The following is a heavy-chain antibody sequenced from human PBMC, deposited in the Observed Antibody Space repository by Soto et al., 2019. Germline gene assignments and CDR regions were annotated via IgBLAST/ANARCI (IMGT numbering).Heavy chain of an antibody. J-gene: IGHJ4*02. CDR2: ISETGDGT. CDR3: AKEGRSRRFDFDY. Sequence: DVQLLESGGGLQQPGGSLRLSCTASGFTFSSCAMSWVRQAPGKGLEWVSGISETGDGTYYADTVEGRFTISRDNFKNTLYLEMYSLGADDTAVYYCAKEGRSRRFDFDYWCQGILVTVSS. D-gene: IGHD3-10*01. V-gene: IGHV3-23*01. CDR1: GFTFSSCA.